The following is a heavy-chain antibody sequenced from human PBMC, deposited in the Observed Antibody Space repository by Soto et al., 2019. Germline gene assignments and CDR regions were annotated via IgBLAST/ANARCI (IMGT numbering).Heavy chain of an antibody. CDR2: FIAMLGTP. CDR3: ARGAMANFDY. CDR1: GGTFGSQG. J-gene: IGHJ4*02. V-gene: IGHV1-69*13. Sequence: SVKVSCKASGGTFGSQGIAWVRQAPGQGLEWMGGFIAMLGTPTYAKKVQGRATISADESLTSSYLELRSLRSEDTGVYFCARGAMANFDYWGQGTVVTVS. D-gene: IGHD5-18*01.